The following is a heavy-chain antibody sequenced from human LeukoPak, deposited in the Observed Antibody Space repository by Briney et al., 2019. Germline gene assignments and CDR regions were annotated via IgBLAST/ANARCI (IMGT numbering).Heavy chain of an antibody. CDR1: GYSFTSYW. Sequence: GESLKISCKGSGYSFTSYWIGWVRQMPGKGLERMGIIYPGDSDTRYSPSFQGQVTISADKSISTAYLQWSSLKASDTAMYYCARRTFYDSSGYYYFDYWGQGTLVTVSS. CDR3: ARRTFYDSSGYYYFDY. D-gene: IGHD3-22*01. V-gene: IGHV5-51*01. J-gene: IGHJ4*02. CDR2: IYPGDSDT.